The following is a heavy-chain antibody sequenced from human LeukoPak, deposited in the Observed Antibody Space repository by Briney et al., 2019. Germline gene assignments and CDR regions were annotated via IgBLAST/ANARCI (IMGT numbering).Heavy chain of an antibody. CDR2: ISPDGSDI. D-gene: IGHD1-26*01. CDR1: GFSLRTSW. V-gene: IGHV3-7*01. Sequence: PDGSPTLSCAASGFSLRTSWMTWVRQAPGKGLEWVANISPDGSDIAYVDSVKGRFTVSRDSAENSLYLQMTSLRAEDTGVYYCARGAPYRDSDDYWGQGTLVTVSS. CDR3: ARGAPYRDSDDY. J-gene: IGHJ4*02.